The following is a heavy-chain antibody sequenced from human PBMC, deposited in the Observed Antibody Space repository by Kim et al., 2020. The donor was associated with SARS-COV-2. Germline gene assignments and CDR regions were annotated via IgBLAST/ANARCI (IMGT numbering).Heavy chain of an antibody. D-gene: IGHD3-22*01. J-gene: IGHJ6*02. CDR2: IIPIFGTA. CDR1: GGTFSSYA. CDR3: ARAVGSGYPYYYYYYGMDV. V-gene: IGHV1-69*13. Sequence: SVKVSCKASGGTFSSYAISWVRQAPGQGLEWMGGIIPIFGTANYAQKFQGRVTITADESTSTAYMELSSLRSEDTAVYYCARAVGSGYPYYYYYYGMDVWGQGTTVTVSS.